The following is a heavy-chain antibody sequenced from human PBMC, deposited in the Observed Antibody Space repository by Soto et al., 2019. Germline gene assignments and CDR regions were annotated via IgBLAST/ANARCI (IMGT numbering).Heavy chain of an antibody. D-gene: IGHD3-22*01. J-gene: IGHJ6*02. Sequence: QVQLQESGPGLVKPSETLSLTCTVSGGSVSSGSYYWSWIRQPPGKGLEWIGYIYYSGSTNYNPSLKSRVTISVDTSKNQFSLKLSSVTAADTAVYYCARLPALYYYDSSGYPPIYGMDVWGQGTTVTVSS. CDR3: ARLPALYYYDSSGYPPIYGMDV. CDR2: IYYSGST. CDR1: GGSVSSGSYY. V-gene: IGHV4-61*01.